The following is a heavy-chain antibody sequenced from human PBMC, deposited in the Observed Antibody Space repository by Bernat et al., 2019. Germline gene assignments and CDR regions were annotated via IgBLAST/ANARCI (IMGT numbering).Heavy chain of an antibody. CDR2: ISSSSSPI. V-gene: IGHV3-48*01. D-gene: IGHD3-10*01. Sequence: EVQLVESGGGLVQPGGSLRLSCAASGFSFRSYSMNWVRQAPGKGLEWISHISSSSSPIYYADSVKGRFTISRDNAKNSLYLQMNSLRGEDTAVYYCTRDDGRVRGVIGLDYWGQGALVTVSS. CDR3: TRDDGRVRGVIGLDY. J-gene: IGHJ4*02. CDR1: GFSFRSYS.